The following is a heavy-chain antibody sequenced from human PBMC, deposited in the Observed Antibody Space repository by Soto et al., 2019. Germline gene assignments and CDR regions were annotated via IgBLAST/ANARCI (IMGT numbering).Heavy chain of an antibody. CDR3: ARDGLWTQGFTSDWNPFDY. V-gene: IGHV3-23*01. J-gene: IGHJ4*02. Sequence: GSLRLSCAASGFTFTSYAMSLVRQAPGRGLEWVACIIGSGTDTSYKDSVKGRFIISRDNSNNLLYLQMTSLRAEDTATYYCARDGLWTQGFTSDWNPFDYWGRGTLVTVSS. CDR2: IIGSGTDT. CDR1: GFTFTSYA. D-gene: IGHD1-1*01.